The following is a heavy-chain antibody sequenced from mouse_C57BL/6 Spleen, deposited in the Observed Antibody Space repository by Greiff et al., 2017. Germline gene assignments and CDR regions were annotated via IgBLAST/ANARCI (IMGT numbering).Heavy chain of an antibody. Sequence: QVQLQQPGTELVKPGASVKLSCKASGYTFTSYWMHWVKQRPGQGLEWIGNINPSNGGTNYNEKFKSKATLTVDKSSSPAYMQRSRLPSEDSAVYYSAIEGYDYDGFAYWGQGTLVTGSA. CDR1: GYTFTSYW. V-gene: IGHV1-53*01. D-gene: IGHD2-4*01. CDR2: INPSNGGT. CDR3: AIEGYDYDGFAY. J-gene: IGHJ3*01.